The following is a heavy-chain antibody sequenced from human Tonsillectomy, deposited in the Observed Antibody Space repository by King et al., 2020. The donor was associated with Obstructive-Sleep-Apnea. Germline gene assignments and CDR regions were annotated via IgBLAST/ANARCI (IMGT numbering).Heavy chain of an antibody. J-gene: IGHJ4*02. CDR3: ASERSVGGSPTDY. CDR1: GFTFSSYL. Sequence: VQLVESGGGLVQPGGSLRLSCAASGFTFSSYLMHWVRQAPGKGLVWVSRSNSDGSSTSYADSVKGRFTSSRDNAENTLYLQMNSLRAEDTAVYYCASERSVGGSPTDYWGQGTLVTVSS. D-gene: IGHD6-19*01. V-gene: IGHV3-74*01. CDR2: SNSDGSST.